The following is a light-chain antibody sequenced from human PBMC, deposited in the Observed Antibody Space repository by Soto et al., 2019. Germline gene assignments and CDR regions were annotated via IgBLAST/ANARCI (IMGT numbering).Light chain of an antibody. CDR1: QGINGW. CDR3: QQTNSFPFT. V-gene: IGKV1-12*01. CDR2: TAS. J-gene: IGKJ3*01. Sequence: IQMTQSPSSVSASVGDRVTITCRASQGINGWLAWYQQKPGKAPKLLIYTASRLQSGVPSRFSGSGSGADFALTISSRQPEDFATYYCQQTNSFPFTFGPGTTLDI.